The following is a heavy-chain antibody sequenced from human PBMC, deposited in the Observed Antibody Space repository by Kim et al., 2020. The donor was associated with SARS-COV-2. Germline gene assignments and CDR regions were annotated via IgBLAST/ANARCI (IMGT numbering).Heavy chain of an antibody. CDR2: IYYSGST. J-gene: IGHJ3*02. CDR1: GGSISSYY. V-gene: IGHV4-59*01. CDR3: ATTSTYGGNSAWAFDI. Sequence: SETLSLTCTVSGGSISSYYWSWIRQPPGKGLEWIGYIYYSGSTNYNPSLKSRVTISVDTSKNQFSLKLSSVTAADTAVYYCATTSTYGGNSAWAFDIWGQGTMVTVSS. D-gene: IGHD4-17*01.